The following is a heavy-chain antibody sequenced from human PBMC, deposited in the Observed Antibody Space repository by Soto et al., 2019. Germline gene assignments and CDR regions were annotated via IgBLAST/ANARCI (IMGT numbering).Heavy chain of an antibody. D-gene: IGHD6-19*01. CDR1: GYTFTSYA. J-gene: IGHJ5*02. CDR2: INAGNGNT. CDR3: ARGVGGYVWFDP. Sequence: QAHLVQSGAEEKKPGASATVSCKASGYTFTSYAMHWLRQAPGQRLEWMGWINAGNGNTKYSQKLQGRVTITRDTSASTAYMGLSSLRSEDTAVYYCARGVGGYVWFDPWGQGPLVTVSS. V-gene: IGHV1-3*05.